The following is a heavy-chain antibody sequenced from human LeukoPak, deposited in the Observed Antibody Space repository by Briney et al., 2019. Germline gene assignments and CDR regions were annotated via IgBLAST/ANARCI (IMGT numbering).Heavy chain of an antibody. J-gene: IGHJ3*02. CDR3: ARDPLDISRWANAFDI. CDR2: ISYNGNKK. D-gene: IGHD2-2*03. Sequence: PGGSLRLSCAASGFTLVNYGFHWVRQAPGKAPEWVAFISYNGNKKYGDCVKGRFTISRDNSKNTLYLQMNGLRPEDTAVYYCARDPLDISRWANAFDIWGQGTMVTVSS. V-gene: IGHV3-30*03. CDR1: GFTLVNYG.